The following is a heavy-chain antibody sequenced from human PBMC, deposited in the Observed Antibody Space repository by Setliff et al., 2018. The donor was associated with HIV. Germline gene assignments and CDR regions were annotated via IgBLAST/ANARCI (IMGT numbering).Heavy chain of an antibody. V-gene: IGHV4-61*08. D-gene: IGHD1-1*01. CDR3: ARGATTNFDY. CDR1: GGSISSSDYY. CDR2: IYNSAST. J-gene: IGHJ4*02. Sequence: SETLSLTCTVSGGSISSSDYYWTWIRQPPGKGLEWIGYIYNSASTNYNPSLKSRVTISADTSKNQFSLKLSSVTAADTAVYYCARGATTNFDYWGQGTLVTVS.